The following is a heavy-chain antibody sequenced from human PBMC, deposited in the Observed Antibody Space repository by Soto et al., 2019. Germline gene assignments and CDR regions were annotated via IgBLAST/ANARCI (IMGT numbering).Heavy chain of an antibody. D-gene: IGHD3-10*01. CDR2: IWYDGSNK. CDR3: ARESITMVRGVDY. J-gene: IGHJ4*02. CDR1: GFTFSSYG. V-gene: IGHV3-33*01. Sequence: QVQLVESGGGVVQPGRSLRLSCAASGFTFSSYGMHWVRQAPGKGLEWVAVIWYDGSNKYYPDSVKGRFTISRDNSKNTLYLQMNSLRAEDTAVYYCARESITMVRGVDYWGQGTLVTVSS.